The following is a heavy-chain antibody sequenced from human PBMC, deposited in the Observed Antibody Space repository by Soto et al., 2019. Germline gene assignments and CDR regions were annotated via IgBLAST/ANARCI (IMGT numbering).Heavy chain of an antibody. V-gene: IGHV4-61*01. J-gene: IGHJ5*02. CDR1: VVSVRDGSYY. D-gene: IGHD1-7*01. CDR3: AGYKWNYYSAP. Sequence: SETLSLTCTFSVVSVRDGSYYWAWLRQPPWKGLEWIGHIYHSGSTIYNPSLKSRVTISIDTSKSQFSLNLNSMTAADTAVYYCAGYKWNYYSAPRGQGTLVT. CDR2: IYHSGST.